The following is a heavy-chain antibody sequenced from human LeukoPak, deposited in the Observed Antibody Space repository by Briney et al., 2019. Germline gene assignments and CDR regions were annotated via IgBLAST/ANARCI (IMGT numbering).Heavy chain of an antibody. V-gene: IGHV4-59*08. J-gene: IGHJ4*02. CDR2: IHYSGSS. D-gene: IGHD4-17*01. CDR3: ARHDRGLFFFDN. CDR1: GASVRNEY. Sequence: PSETLSLTCTVSGASVRNEYWSWIRQPPGKELEWIGYIHYSGSSNYHPSLGSRVTISLDTSKNQFSLKLKSVTAADTGMYHCARHDRGLFFFDNWGQGTLVTVSS.